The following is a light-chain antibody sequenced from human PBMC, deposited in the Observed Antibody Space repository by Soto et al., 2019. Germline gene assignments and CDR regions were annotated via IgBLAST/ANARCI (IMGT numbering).Light chain of an antibody. CDR3: LQHYNYPWT. V-gene: IGKV1-6*02. J-gene: IGKJ1*01. CDR1: QGIRNE. Sequence: AILMTQSPSSLSASVGDRVTITCRASQGIRNEVAWYQQKPGKAPKILVFGASSVLGDVPSRFSGRGSGTDFTLTISGLQPEDFATYHCLQHYNYPWTFGQGTRVEL. CDR2: GAS.